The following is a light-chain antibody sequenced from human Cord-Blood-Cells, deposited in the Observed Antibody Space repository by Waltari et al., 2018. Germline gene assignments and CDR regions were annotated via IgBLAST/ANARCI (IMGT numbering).Light chain of an antibody. CDR2: DAS. V-gene: IGKV1-33*01. CDR3: QQYDNLPTWT. J-gene: IGKJ1*01. CDR1: QDISNY. Sequence: DIQMTQSPSSLSASVGDRVTITCQASQDISNYLNWYQQKPGKAPKLLIYDASNLETGVPSRFSGSGSGTDFTFTISSLQPEDIATYYCQQYDNLPTWTFGQGT.